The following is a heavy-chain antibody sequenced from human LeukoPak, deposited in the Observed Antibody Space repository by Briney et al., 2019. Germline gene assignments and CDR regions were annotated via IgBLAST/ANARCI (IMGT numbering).Heavy chain of an antibody. J-gene: IGHJ4*02. CDR2: IYYSGST. CDR3: ARVLPDYGGNSHFDY. V-gene: IGHV4-39*07. Sequence: SETLSLTCTVSGGSISSGSYYWGWIRQPPGEGLEWIGSIYYSGSTYYNPSLKSRVTISVDTSKNQFSLKLSSVTAADTAVYYCARVLPDYGGNSHFDYWGQGTLVTVSS. CDR1: GGSISSGSYY. D-gene: IGHD4-23*01.